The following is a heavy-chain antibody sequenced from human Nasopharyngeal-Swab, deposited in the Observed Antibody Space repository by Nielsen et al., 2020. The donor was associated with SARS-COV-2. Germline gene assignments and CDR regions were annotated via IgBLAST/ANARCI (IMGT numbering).Heavy chain of an antibody. CDR3: ARISAAPPPYYGMDV. D-gene: IGHD6-13*01. J-gene: IGHJ6*02. CDR1: GGTFSSYA. Sequence: SVKVSCKASGGTFSSYAISWVRQAPGQGLEWMGGIIPIFGTANYAQKFQGRVTIIADESTSTAYMELSSLRSEDTAVYYCARISAAPPPYYGMDVWGQGTTVTVSS. CDR2: IIPIFGTA. V-gene: IGHV1-69*13.